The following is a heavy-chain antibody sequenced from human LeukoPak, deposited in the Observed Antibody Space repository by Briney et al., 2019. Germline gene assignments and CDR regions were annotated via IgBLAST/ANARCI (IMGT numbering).Heavy chain of an antibody. CDR2: INSDGSTT. J-gene: IGHJ4*02. CDR3: TTSILGTPVY. CDR1: GFTFTTYW. D-gene: IGHD1-7*01. Sequence: GGSLRLSCAASGFTFTTYWMYWVRQPPGKGLMWVSRINSDGSTTTYADFVKGRFTISRDNAKSTLYLQMNSLKIEDTAVYYCTTSILGTPVYWGQGTLVTVSS. V-gene: IGHV3-74*01.